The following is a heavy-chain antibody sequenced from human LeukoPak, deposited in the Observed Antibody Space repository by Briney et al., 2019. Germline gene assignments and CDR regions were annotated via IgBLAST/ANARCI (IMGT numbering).Heavy chain of an antibody. V-gene: IGHV1-69*13. CDR2: IIPIFGTA. CDR1: GGTFISYA. D-gene: IGHD6-13*01. CDR3: ARGAAAGKGPLAHYYYGTDV. Sequence: SVKVSCKASGGTFISYAISWVRQAPGQGLEWMGGIIPIFGTANYAQKFQGRVTITADESTSTAYMELSSLRSEDTAVYYCARGAAAGKGPLAHYYYGTDVWAKGPRSPSP. J-gene: IGHJ6*02.